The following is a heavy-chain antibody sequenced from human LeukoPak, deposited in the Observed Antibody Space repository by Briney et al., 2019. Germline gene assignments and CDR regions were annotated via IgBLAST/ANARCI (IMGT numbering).Heavy chain of an antibody. CDR1: GFTFSSYA. V-gene: IGHV3-23*01. D-gene: IGHD6-19*01. J-gene: IGHJ5*02. CDR2: ISGSGGST. CDR3: AKDLRQWLVVENWFDP. Sequence: GGSLRLSCAASGFTFSSYAMSWVRQAPGMGLEWVSAISGSGGSTYYADSVKGRFTISRDNSKNTLYLQMNSLRAEDTAVYYCAKDLRQWLVVENWFDPWGQGTLVTVSS.